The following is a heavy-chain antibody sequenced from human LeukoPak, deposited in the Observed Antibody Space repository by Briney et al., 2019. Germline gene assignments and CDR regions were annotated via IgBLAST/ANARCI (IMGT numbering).Heavy chain of an antibody. V-gene: IGHV3-23*01. CDR1: GFTFSIYA. D-gene: IGHD2-2*01. Sequence: PGGSLRLSCAASGFTFSIYAMSWVRQAPGRGLEWVSAISGSGGSTYYADSVKGRFTISRDNSKNTLYLQMNSLRAEDTAVYYCAKAVAAAYQNLVDYWGQGTLVTVSS. CDR3: AKAVAAAYQNLVDY. CDR2: ISGSGGST. J-gene: IGHJ4*02.